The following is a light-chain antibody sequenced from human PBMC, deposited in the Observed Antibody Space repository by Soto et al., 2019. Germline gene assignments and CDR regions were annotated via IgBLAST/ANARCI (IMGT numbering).Light chain of an antibody. Sequence: DVQMTQSPSSLSASVVDRCTITCRASQDISNYLNWYQQKPGKAPKLLIYDASNLETGVPSRFSGSGSGTDFTFTISSLQPEDIATYYCQQYDNLPPFTFGQGTRLEIK. V-gene: IGKV1-33*01. J-gene: IGKJ5*01. CDR1: QDISNY. CDR2: DAS. CDR3: QQYDNLPPFT.